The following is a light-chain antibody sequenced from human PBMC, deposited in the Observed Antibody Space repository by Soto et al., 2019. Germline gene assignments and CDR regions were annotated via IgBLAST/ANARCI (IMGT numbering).Light chain of an antibody. J-gene: IGKJ1*01. Sequence: DIQMTQSPSTLSASVGDRVTITCRASQSISSWLAWYQQKPGKAPKLLIYKASSLESGVPSRFSGSGSGTEFPLTISSLQPDDFANYYCQQYNSYSPWTFGQGTKVEIK. CDR3: QQYNSYSPWT. CDR1: QSISSW. CDR2: KAS. V-gene: IGKV1-5*03.